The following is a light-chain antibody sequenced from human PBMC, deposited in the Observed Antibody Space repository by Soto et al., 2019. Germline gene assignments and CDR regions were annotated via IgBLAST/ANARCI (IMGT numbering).Light chain of an antibody. J-gene: IGKJ1*01. CDR2: GAS. CDR3: QQYNNWPRT. Sequence: ELVLTQSPAPLSLXXGERATLSCRASQSVNSNLAWYQQKPGQAPRLLIYGASTRATGIPARFSGSGSGTEFTLTISSLQSEDFAVYYCQQYNNWPRTVGQGGKVAIK. V-gene: IGKV3-15*01. CDR1: QSVNSN.